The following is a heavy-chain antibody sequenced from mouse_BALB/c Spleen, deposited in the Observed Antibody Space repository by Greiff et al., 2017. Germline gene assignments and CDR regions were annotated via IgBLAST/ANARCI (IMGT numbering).Heavy chain of an antibody. CDR1: GFTFSDYY. CDR3: ARGNAMDY. CDR2: ISDGGSYT. V-gene: IGHV5-4*02. Sequence: EVKLMESGGGLVKPGGSLKLSCAASGFTFSDYYMYWVRQTPEKRLEWVATISDGGSYTYYPDSVKGRFTISRDNAKNNLYLQMSSLKSEDTAMYYSARGNAMDYWGQGTSVTVSS. J-gene: IGHJ4*01.